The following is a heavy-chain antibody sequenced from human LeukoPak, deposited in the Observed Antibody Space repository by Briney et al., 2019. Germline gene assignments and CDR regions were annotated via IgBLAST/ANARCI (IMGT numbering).Heavy chain of an antibody. D-gene: IGHD6-13*01. V-gene: IGHV1-18*01. CDR1: GYTFTSYG. Sequence: ASVKVSCKASGYTFTSYGISWVRQAPGQGLEWMGWISAYNGNTNYAQKLQGRVTMTTDTSTSTAYMELRSLRSDDTAVYYCATDRRPLKGIAAAGPYYMDVWGKGTTVTVSS. CDR3: ATDRRPLKGIAAAGPYYMDV. CDR2: ISAYNGNT. J-gene: IGHJ6*03.